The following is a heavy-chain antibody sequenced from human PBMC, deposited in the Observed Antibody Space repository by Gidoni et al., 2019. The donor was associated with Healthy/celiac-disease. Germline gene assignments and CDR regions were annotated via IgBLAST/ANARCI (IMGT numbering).Heavy chain of an antibody. CDR3: ATMGGSGSYYNSY. D-gene: IGHD3-10*01. J-gene: IGHJ4*02. V-gene: IGHV4-61*02. Sequence: QVQLQESGPGLVKPSQTLSLTCTVSGVSISSGSYYWSWIRQPAGKGLEWIGRIYTSGSTNYNPSLKSRVTMSVDTSKNQFSLKLSSVTAADTAVYYCATMGGSGSYYNSYWGQGTLVTVSS. CDR2: IYTSGST. CDR1: GVSISSGSYY.